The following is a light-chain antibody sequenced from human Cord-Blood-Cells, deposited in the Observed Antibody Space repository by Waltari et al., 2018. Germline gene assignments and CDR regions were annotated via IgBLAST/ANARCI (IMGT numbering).Light chain of an antibody. CDR3: CSYAGSSTWV. J-gene: IGLJ3*02. Sequence: QSALTPPASVSGSPGQSITISCTGTSSDVGRYNLFSWYQQPPGKAPKLMIYEGSKRPSGVSNRFSGSKSGNTASLTISGLQAEDEADYYCCSYAGSSTWVFGGGTKLTVL. V-gene: IGLV2-23*01. CDR1: SSDVGRYNL. CDR2: EGS.